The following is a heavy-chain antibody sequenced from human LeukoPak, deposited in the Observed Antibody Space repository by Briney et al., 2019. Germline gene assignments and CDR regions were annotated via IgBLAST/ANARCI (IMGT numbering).Heavy chain of an antibody. J-gene: IGHJ4*02. CDR3: ARRYSSGWHPGQAAFDY. Sequence: SETLSLTCAVSGYSISSGYYWGWIRQPPGKGLEWIGSIYHSGSTYYNPSLKSRFTISVDTSKNQFSLKLSSVTAADTAVYYCARRYSSGWHPGQAAFDYWGQGTLVTVSS. D-gene: IGHD6-19*01. CDR2: IYHSGST. CDR1: GYSISSGYY. V-gene: IGHV4-38-2*01.